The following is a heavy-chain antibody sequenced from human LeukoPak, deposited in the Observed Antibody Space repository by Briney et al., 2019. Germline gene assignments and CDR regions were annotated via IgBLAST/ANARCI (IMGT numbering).Heavy chain of an antibody. CDR2: ISYDGSNK. Sequence: AGGSLRLSCAASGFTFTFSSYGMHWVRQAPGKGLEWVAFISYDGSNKYYADSVKGRFTISRDNSKNTLYLQMNSLRAEDTAVYCCAKERYRNGEIFDYWGQGTLVTVSS. V-gene: IGHV3-30*18. CDR1: GFTFTFSSYG. J-gene: IGHJ4*02. CDR3: AKERYRNGEIFDY. D-gene: IGHD5-18*01.